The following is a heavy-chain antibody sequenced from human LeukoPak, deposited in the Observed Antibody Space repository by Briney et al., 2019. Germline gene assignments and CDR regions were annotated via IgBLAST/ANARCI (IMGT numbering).Heavy chain of an antibody. CDR2: IKQDGSAK. CDR3: VREFDEVGDFWSGYHL. Sequence: GGSLRLSCTPSVFTFSNYWMSWVRQAPGKGLEWVANIKQDGSAKYYMASVKGRFTISTDNTTHSLYLQMNSLRTEDTAVYYCVREFDEVGDFWSGYHLWGQGTLVTVSS. V-gene: IGHV3-7*01. CDR1: VFTFSNYW. J-gene: IGHJ4*02. D-gene: IGHD3-3*01.